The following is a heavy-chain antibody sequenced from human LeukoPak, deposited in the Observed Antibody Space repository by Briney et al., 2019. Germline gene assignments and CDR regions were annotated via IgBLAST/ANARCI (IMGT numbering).Heavy chain of an antibody. J-gene: IGHJ6*03. V-gene: IGHV4-59*01. CDR2: IYYSGST. CDR1: GGSISSYY. Sequence: SETLSLTCTVSGGSISSYYWSWIRQPPGKGLEWIGYIYYSGSTNYNPSLKSRVTISVDTSNNQFSLKLSSVTAADTAVYYCAREVNYYYYMDVWGKGTTVTVSS. CDR3: AREVNYYYYMDV.